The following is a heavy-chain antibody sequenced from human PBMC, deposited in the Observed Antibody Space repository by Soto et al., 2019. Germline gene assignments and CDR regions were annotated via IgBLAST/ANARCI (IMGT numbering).Heavy chain of an antibody. CDR3: ARDTGSDFYDFWSGYFP. J-gene: IGHJ5*02. CDR2: ISSSSSYI. Sequence: GGSLRLSCAASGFTFSSYSMNWVRQAPGKGLEWVSSISSSSSYIYYADSVKGRFTISRDNAKNSLYLQMNSLRAEDTAVYYCARDTGSDFYDFWSGYFPWGQGTLVTVSS. V-gene: IGHV3-21*01. D-gene: IGHD3-3*01. CDR1: GFTFSSYS.